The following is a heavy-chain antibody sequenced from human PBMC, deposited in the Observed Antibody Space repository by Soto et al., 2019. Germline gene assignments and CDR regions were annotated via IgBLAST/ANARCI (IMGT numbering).Heavy chain of an antibody. J-gene: IGHJ4*02. Sequence: SVKVSCKASGGTFSSYAISWVRQAPGQGLEWMGGIIPIFGTANYAQKFQGRVTITADESTSTAYMELSSLRSEDTSVFYCARLRAGISPYFDYWGQGTLVTVSS. CDR2: IIPIFGTA. V-gene: IGHV1-69*13. CDR1: GGTFSSYA. CDR3: ARLRAGISPYFDY.